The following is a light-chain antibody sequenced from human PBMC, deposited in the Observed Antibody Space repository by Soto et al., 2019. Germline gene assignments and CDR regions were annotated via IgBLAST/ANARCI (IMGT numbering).Light chain of an antibody. Sequence: IVMTQSPATLSVSPGERATLSCRASQSVSSNLAWYQQKPGQAPRLLIHGATTRATGIPARFSGSGSGTEFTLTISSLQSEDFAVYYCQQYNNWPPYTFGQGT. V-gene: IGKV3-15*01. J-gene: IGKJ2*01. CDR3: QQYNNWPPYT. CDR1: QSVSSN. CDR2: GAT.